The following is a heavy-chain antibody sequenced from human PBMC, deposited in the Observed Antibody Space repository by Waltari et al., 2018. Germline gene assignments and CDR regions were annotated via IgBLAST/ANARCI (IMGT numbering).Heavy chain of an antibody. J-gene: IGHJ4*02. CDR2: ISYDGSNK. D-gene: IGHD3-10*01. CDR1: GFTFSSSA. V-gene: IGHV3-30-3*01. Sequence: QVQLVESGGGVVQPGRSLRLSCAASGFTFSSSAMHWVRQGPGEGLEWGDVISYDGSNKYYAGSGKGRFTISREHSNNTLYLQMSSLRAEDTAVYYCARAQTVEMVGDSDYWGQGTLVTVSS. CDR3: ARAQTVEMVGDSDY.